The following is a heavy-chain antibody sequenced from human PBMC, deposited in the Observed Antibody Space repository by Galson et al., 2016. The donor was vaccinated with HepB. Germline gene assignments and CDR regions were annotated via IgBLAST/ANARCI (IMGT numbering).Heavy chain of an antibody. D-gene: IGHD1-1*01. Sequence: SLRLSCAASGFTFSSYTMNWVRQAPGKGLEWVSSISGISNYLYYADSVKGRFAISRDNAKNSLYLQMNSLRAEDTAVYYCARDRGGTGKGWFDPWGQGTLVTVSS. CDR3: ARDRGGTGKGWFDP. CDR1: GFTFSSYT. J-gene: IGHJ5*02. CDR2: ISGISNYL. V-gene: IGHV3-21*01.